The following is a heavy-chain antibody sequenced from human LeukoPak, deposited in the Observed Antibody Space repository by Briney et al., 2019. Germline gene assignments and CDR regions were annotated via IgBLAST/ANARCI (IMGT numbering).Heavy chain of an antibody. CDR1: AFTFSSYA. V-gene: IGHV3-30-3*01. Sequence: GGSLRLSCAASAFTFSSYAMHWVRQAPGKGLEWVAAISDDGTKKHYADSVRGRFTISRDNSKNTLYLQMNSLRPEDAAVYYCARDYYGSGIYCPGYWGQGTLVSVSS. CDR3: ARDYYGSGIYCPGY. D-gene: IGHD3-10*01. CDR2: ISDDGTKK. J-gene: IGHJ4*02.